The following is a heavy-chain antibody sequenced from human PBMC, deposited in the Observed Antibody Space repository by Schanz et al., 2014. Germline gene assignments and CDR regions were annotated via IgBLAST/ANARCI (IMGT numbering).Heavy chain of an antibody. CDR3: AKDCPSDYGDHCFDF. J-gene: IGHJ4*02. CDR1: GFTFSNHA. V-gene: IGHV3-23*04. D-gene: IGHD4-17*01. Sequence: EVQLVESGGGLVQPGGSLRLSCETSGFTFSNHAMSWVRQAPGKGLEWVSAISGRGGRTYYADSVKGRFTISRDNSKNALYLPMNSLRAEDTAVSYCAKDCPSDYGDHCFDFWGQGTLVTVSS. CDR2: ISGRGGRT.